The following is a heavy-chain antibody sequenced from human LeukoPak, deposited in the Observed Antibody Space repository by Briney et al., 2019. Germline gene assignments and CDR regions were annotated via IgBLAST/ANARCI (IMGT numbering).Heavy chain of an antibody. CDR3: ARWACSSTSCYNDY. CDR2: IHSGGST. Sequence: GGSLRLSCAASGFTVSSNYMSWVRQAPGKGLEWVSVIHSGGSTYYADSVKGRFTISRDNSKNTLYLQMNSLRAEDTAVYYCARWACSSTSCYNDYWGQGTLVTVSS. CDR1: GFTVSSNY. V-gene: IGHV3-53*01. D-gene: IGHD2-2*02. J-gene: IGHJ4*02.